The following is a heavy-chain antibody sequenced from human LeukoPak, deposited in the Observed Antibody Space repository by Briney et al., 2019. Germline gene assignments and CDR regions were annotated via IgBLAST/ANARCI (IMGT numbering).Heavy chain of an antibody. CDR1: GLTFSSYW. J-gene: IGHJ5*02. CDR3: ARDLAGFGVMRSRP. CDR2: INSDGSST. V-gene: IGHV3-74*01. Sequence: GGSLRLSCAASGLTFSSYWMHWVRQVPGKGLVWVSRINSDGSSTSYADSVKGRFTISRDNAKNTLYLQMNSLRAEDTAVYFWARDLAGFGVMRSRPWGQGTLVSVSS. D-gene: IGHD3-3*01.